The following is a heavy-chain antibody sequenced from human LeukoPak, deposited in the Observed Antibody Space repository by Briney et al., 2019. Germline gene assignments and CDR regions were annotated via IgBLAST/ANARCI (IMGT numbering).Heavy chain of an antibody. J-gene: IGHJ4*02. V-gene: IGHV1-2*04. CDR3: ARALRSGYDYDY. CDR2: INPDSGAT. Sequence: ASVKVSCKASGYTFTGHYMHWVRQAPGQGLEWMGRINPDSGATVYAQKFQGWVTMTRDTSISTAYMELSRLRSDDTAVYYCARALRSGYDYDYWGQGTLVTVSS. CDR1: GYTFTGHY. D-gene: IGHD5-12*01.